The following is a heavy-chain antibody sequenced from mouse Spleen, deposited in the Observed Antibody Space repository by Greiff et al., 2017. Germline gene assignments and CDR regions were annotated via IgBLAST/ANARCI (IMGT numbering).Heavy chain of an antibody. CDR1: GYTFTSYW. CDR2: IHPNSGST. J-gene: IGHJ4*01. CDR3: ARSQDARAKDYAMDY. V-gene: IGHV1-64*01. Sequence: VQLQQPGAELVKPGASVKLSCKASGYTFTSYWMHWVKQRPGQGLEWIGMIHPNSGSTNYNEKFKSKATLTVDKSSSTAYMQLSSLTSEDSAVYYCARSQDARAKDYAMDYWGQGTSVTVSS. D-gene: IGHD3-1*01.